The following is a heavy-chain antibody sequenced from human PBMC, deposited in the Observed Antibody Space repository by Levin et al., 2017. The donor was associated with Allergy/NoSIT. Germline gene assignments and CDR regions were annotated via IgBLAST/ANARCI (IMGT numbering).Heavy chain of an antibody. J-gene: IGHJ5*02. CDR3: VKNGDDGELAS. CDR2: ISNHGGRT. V-gene: IGHV3-64D*06. Sequence: PGDSLKISCSASGFTFSGYTLQWVRQAPGKGLESVSAISNHGGRTYYTDSVKGRFTISRDNSKNTLYLQMSSLRTEDTALYYCVKNGDDGELASWGQGTLVTVSS. CDR1: GFTFSGYT. D-gene: IGHD4-17*01.